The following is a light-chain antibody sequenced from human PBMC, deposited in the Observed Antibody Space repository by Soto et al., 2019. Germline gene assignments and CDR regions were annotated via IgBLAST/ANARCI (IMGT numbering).Light chain of an antibody. Sequence: IQMTQSPSSLSASVGERVTITCRASQVIKNDLSWYQQKPGKAPKLLIYKASTLKSGVPSRFSGSGSGTEFTLTISSLQPDDFATYYCQHYNSYSEAFGQGTKVDIK. CDR1: QVIKND. J-gene: IGKJ1*01. CDR3: QHYNSYSEA. V-gene: IGKV1-5*03. CDR2: KAS.